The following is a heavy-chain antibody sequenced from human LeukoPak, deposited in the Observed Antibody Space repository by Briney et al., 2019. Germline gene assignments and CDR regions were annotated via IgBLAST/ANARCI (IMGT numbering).Heavy chain of an antibody. CDR1: GGSISSGGYY. V-gene: IGHV4-31*03. CDR3: ARDNQGYSGYDSRFGY. J-gene: IGHJ4*02. Sequence: PSETLSLTCSVSGGSISSGGYYWSWIRQHPGKGLEWIGYIYYSGSTYYNPSLKSRVTISVDTSNNQFSLNLSSVTTADTAVYYCARDNQGYSGYDSRFGYWGQGTLVTVSS. CDR2: IYYSGST. D-gene: IGHD5-12*01.